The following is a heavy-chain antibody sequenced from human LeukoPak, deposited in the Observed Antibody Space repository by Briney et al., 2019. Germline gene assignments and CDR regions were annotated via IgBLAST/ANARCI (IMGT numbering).Heavy chain of an antibody. D-gene: IGHD3-10*01. CDR1: GFTFSSYA. V-gene: IGHV3-23*01. Sequence: GGSLRLSCAASGFTFSSYAMSWVRQAPGKGLEWVSAISGSGGSTYYADSVEGRFTISRDNSKNTLYLQMNSLRAEDTAVYYCAKYYPSYYYGSGRGGMDVWGKGTTVTVSS. CDR3: AKYYPSYYYGSGRGGMDV. CDR2: ISGSGGST. J-gene: IGHJ6*04.